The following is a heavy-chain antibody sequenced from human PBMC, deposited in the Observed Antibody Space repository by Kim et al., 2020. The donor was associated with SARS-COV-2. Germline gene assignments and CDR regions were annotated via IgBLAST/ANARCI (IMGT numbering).Heavy chain of an antibody. V-gene: IGHV3-43*01. CDR3: AKGKQWLAPTYFDY. D-gene: IGHD6-19*01. Sequence: DSVKGRFTSSRDKRQNSLYLQMNSLRTEDTALYYCAKGKQWLAPTYFDYWGQGTLVTVSS. J-gene: IGHJ4*02.